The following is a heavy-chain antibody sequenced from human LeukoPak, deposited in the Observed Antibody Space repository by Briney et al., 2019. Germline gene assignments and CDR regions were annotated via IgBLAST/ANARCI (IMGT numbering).Heavy chain of an antibody. V-gene: IGHV3-21*06. CDR2: ITSSSSYI. CDR1: GFTFSSYN. CDR3: ARDPYSGSYGPYYYYYMDV. J-gene: IGHJ6*03. D-gene: IGHD1-26*01. Sequence: PGGSLRLSCAASGFTFSSYNMNWVRQAPGKGPERVSSITSSSSYIYYADSVKGRFTISRDNAKNSLYLQMDSLRVEDTAVYYCARDPYSGSYGPYYYYYMDVWGKGTTVTISS.